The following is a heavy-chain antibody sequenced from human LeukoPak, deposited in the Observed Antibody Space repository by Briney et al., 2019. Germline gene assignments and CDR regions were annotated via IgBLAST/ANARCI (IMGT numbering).Heavy chain of an antibody. J-gene: IGHJ4*02. V-gene: IGHV1-18*01. CDR3: ARGTSWPPYFFDY. D-gene: IGHD6-13*01. CDR1: GYTFTNFG. Sequence: ASVKVSCKTSGYTFTNFGVTWVRLAPGQGHEWMGWISAYNGNTNYAQNLQGRVTMTTDTSTSTAYMELRSLRSDDTAVYYCARGTSWPPYFFDYWGQGTLVTVSS. CDR2: ISAYNGNT.